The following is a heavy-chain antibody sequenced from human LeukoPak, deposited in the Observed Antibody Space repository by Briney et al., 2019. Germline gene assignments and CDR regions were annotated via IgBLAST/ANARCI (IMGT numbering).Heavy chain of an antibody. CDR2: KYYRSKWSN. CDR3: ARGGGAFDI. Sequence: SQTLSLICAISGDSVSSNSAAWDWIRQSPSRGLEWLGRKYYRSKWSNDYAVYVKSRININPHTSKHHVSLQLSSVTPDDTAVYYFARGGGAFDISGQGRMATVTS. V-gene: IGHV6-1*01. CDR1: GDSVSSNSAA. J-gene: IGHJ3*02.